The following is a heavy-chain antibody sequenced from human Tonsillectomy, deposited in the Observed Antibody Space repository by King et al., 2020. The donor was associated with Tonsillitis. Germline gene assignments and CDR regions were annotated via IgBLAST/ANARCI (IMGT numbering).Heavy chain of an antibody. J-gene: IGHJ4*02. CDR2: INPRTGDT. V-gene: IGHV1-2*02. CDR3: ARGDLNIFSSDS. Sequence: VQLVESGADLKKPVASVKVSCKASGYFFSDYYIHWVRQAPGQGLEWVGTINPRTGDTAYAQKFQGSVTVTRDTFITTTYMELSRLRSDDSALYYCARGDLNIFSSDSWRQGSLVTVSS. CDR1: GYFFSDYY. D-gene: IGHD4-17*01.